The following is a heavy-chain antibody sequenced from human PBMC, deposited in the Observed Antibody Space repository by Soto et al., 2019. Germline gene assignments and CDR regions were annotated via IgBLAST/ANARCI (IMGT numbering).Heavy chain of an antibody. CDR1: GGSISSYY. CDR3: ARYSAASGTYYFDY. D-gene: IGHD6-13*01. V-gene: IGHV4-59*12. CDR2: TYYSGST. J-gene: IGHJ4*01. Sequence: SETLSLTCTVSGGSISSYYWSWIRQPPGKGLEWIGYTYYSGSTNYNPSLKSRVTISLDTSKNQLSLILYSVTAADTGVYYCARYSAASGTYYFDYWGPGTLVTVSS.